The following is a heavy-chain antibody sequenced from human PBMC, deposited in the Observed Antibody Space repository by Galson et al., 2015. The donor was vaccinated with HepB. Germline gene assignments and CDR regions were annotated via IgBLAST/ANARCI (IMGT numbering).Heavy chain of an antibody. Sequence: SVKVSCKASGYTFNTYGITYVRQAPGHGLEWVGWINPDNGNTKSAQKLQGRVTITTDTSTSTAYMELRSLRSDDTAVYYCARGPWFGALKGILVLQRWGQGTLVTVSS. CDR2: INPDNGNT. CDR1: GYTFNTYG. V-gene: IGHV1-18*04. CDR3: ARGPWFGALKGILVLQR. J-gene: IGHJ1*01. D-gene: IGHD3-10*01.